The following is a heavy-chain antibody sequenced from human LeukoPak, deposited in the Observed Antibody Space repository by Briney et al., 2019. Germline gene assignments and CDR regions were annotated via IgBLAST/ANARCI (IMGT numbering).Heavy chain of an antibody. J-gene: IGHJ4*02. V-gene: IGHV4-59*01. CDR1: GGSIGSYY. CDR3: ARPPDSSGKGDY. D-gene: IGHD3-22*01. Sequence: SETLSLTCTVSGGSIGSYYWSWIRQPPGKGLEWIGYIYYSGSTNCNPSLKSRVTISVDTSKNQFSLKLSSVTAADTAVYYCARPPDSSGKGDYWGQGTLVTVSS. CDR2: IYYSGST.